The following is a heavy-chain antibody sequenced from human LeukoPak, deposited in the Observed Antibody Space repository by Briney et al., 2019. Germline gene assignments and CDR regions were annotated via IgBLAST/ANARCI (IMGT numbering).Heavy chain of an antibody. Sequence: GGSLRLSCAASGFTFSSYAMSWVRQAPGKGLEWVSYIDFSGSTIFYADSVKGRFTISRDNAKNSLYLQMNSLRAEDTAVYYCARVHRFAENDGLGPLPNDKWGQGTLVTVSS. CDR1: GFTFSSYA. J-gene: IGHJ4*02. CDR2: IDFSGSTI. V-gene: IGHV3-48*03. CDR3: ARVHRFAENDGLGPLPNDK. D-gene: IGHD3-10*01.